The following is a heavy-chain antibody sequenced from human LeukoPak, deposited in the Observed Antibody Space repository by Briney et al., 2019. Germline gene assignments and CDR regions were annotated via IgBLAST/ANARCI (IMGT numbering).Heavy chain of an antibody. CDR3: AKDFRIGYSARFDY. Sequence: GGSLRLSCAASGFTVSSNYMSWVRQAPGKGLEWVSVIYSDGRTYYADSVKGRFTISRDNSKNTLYLETNSLRGEDTAVYYCAKDFRIGYSARFDYWGQGALVTVSS. D-gene: IGHD2-21*01. J-gene: IGHJ4*02. CDR2: IYSDGRT. CDR1: GFTVSSNY. V-gene: IGHV3-53*01.